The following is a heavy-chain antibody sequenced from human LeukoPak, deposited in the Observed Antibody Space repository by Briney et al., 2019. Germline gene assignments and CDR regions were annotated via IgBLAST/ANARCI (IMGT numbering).Heavy chain of an antibody. CDR2: INHSGST. CDR1: GGSFSGYY. CDR3: ARHGHITMVRGRRYYFDY. J-gene: IGHJ4*02. D-gene: IGHD3-10*01. V-gene: IGHV4-34*01. Sequence: NASETLSLTCAVYGGSFSGYYWSWIRQPPGKGLEWIGEINHSGSTNYNPSLKSRVTISVDTSKNQFSLKLSSVTAADTAVYYCARHGHITMVRGRRYYFDYWGQGTLVTVSS.